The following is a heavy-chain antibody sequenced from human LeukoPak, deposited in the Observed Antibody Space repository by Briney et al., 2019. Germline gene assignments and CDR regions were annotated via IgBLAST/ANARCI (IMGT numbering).Heavy chain of an antibody. CDR3: ARGAMSGYYYYYGMDV. CDR2: IYYSGST. CDR1: GGSISSGDYY. D-gene: IGHD5-18*01. J-gene: IGHJ6*02. Sequence: SETLSLTCTVSGGSISSGDYYWSWIRQPPGKGLEWIGYIYYSGSTYYNPSLKSRVTISVDTSKNQFSLKLSSVTAADTAVYYCARGAMSGYYYYYGMDVWGQGTTVTVSS. V-gene: IGHV4-30-4*01.